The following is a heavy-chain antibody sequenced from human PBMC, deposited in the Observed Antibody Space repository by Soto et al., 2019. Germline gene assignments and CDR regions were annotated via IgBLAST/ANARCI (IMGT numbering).Heavy chain of an antibody. Sequence: PSETLSLTCTVSGCSVSSDNYYWSWIGQPPGKGLEWIGYIYYSGSTNYNPSLKSRVTISVDKSKNQFSPKLSSVTAADTAVYYCARAYSNYLYYYYGMDVWGQGTTVTVSS. CDR3: ARAYSNYLYYYYGMDV. CDR2: IYYSGST. D-gene: IGHD4-4*01. V-gene: IGHV4-61*01. CDR1: GCSVSSDNYY. J-gene: IGHJ6*02.